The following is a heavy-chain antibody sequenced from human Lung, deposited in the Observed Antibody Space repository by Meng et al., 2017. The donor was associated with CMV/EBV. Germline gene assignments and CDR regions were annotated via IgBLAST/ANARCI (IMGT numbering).Heavy chain of an antibody. CDR3: ARELRFLEWLLPTSYYYYGMDV. Sequence: SXAASGFTFSSYAMHWVRQAPGKGLEWVAVISYDGSNKYYADSVKGRFTISRDNSKNTLYLQMNSLRAEDTAVYYCARELRFLEWLLPTSYYYYGMDVWGQGXTVTVSS. J-gene: IGHJ6*02. D-gene: IGHD3-3*01. V-gene: IGHV3-30-3*01. CDR2: ISYDGSNK. CDR1: GFTFSSYA.